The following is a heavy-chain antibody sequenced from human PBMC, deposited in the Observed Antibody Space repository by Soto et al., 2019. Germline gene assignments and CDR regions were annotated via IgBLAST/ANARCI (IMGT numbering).Heavy chain of an antibody. V-gene: IGHV3-30*04. CDR3: ARERAIAATGIFYY. CDR1: GFTFSNFV. D-gene: IGHD6-13*01. CDR2: TSYDGKNK. Sequence: QVQLVESGGGVVKPGGSLRLSCAASGFTFSNFVMHWVRQAPGKGLEWVAATSYDGKNKDHADSVKGRFTISRDNSKNTLYLQMNSLRHEDTAVYFCARERAIAATGIFYYWGQGTLVTVSS. J-gene: IGHJ4*02.